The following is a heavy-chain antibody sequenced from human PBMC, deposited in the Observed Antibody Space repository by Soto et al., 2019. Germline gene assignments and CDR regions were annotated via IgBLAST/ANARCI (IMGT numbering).Heavy chain of an antibody. V-gene: IGHV4-39*02. Sequence: QLQLQESGPGLVKPSETLSLTCTVSGASISSTSYYWAWIRQPPGKGLEWIGTIYYSGRTYYNRSHKSRVTISVDTSKSQFSLKLSSVTAADTALYYCATEMVATPNWFAPWGQGTLVTVSS. CDR2: IYYSGRT. J-gene: IGHJ5*02. CDR1: GASISSTSYY. CDR3: ATEMVATPNWFAP. D-gene: IGHD5-12*01.